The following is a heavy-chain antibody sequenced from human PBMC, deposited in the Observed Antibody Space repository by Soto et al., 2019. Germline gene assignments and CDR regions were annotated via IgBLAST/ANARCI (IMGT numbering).Heavy chain of an antibody. Sequence: EVQLLESGGGLVQPGGSLRLSCAASGFTFSSYGMSWVRQAPGKGLEWLSTISGGGSSTYYADSVKGRFTISRDNSKNTLSLQMNSLRAEDTAVYYCASILGQGDGGRLDSWGQGTLVAVSS. CDR1: GFTFSSYG. D-gene: IGHD2-21*02. CDR3: ASILGQGDGGRLDS. J-gene: IGHJ4*02. V-gene: IGHV3-23*01. CDR2: ISGGGSST.